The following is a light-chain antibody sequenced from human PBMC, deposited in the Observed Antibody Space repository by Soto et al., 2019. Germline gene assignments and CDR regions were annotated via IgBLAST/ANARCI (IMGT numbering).Light chain of an antibody. V-gene: IGKV3-11*01. Sequence: EVVLTQSPATLSLSPGDRATLSCRASQSVGNYLAWYQQKLGQAPRLLIYDASNRATGIPARFSGSGSGTAFTPTISSLEPEDFAVYYCQQRSDWPSFGQGTKLEIK. CDR3: QQRSDWPS. CDR2: DAS. CDR1: QSVGNY. J-gene: IGKJ2*01.